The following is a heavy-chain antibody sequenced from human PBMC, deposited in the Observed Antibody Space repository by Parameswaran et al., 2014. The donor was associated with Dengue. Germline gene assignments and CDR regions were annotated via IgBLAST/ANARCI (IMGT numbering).Heavy chain of an antibody. V-gene: IGHV4-4*07. Sequence: GKGLEWIGRIYTSGSTNYNPSLKSRVTMSVDTSKNQFSLKLSSVTAADTAVYYCASSPNYGSGSYYSYWGQGTLVTVSS. J-gene: IGHJ4*02. CDR2: IYTSGST. CDR3: ASSPNYGSGSYYSY. D-gene: IGHD3-10*01.